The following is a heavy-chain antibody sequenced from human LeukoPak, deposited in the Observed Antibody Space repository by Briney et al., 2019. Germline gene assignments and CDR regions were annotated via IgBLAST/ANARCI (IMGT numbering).Heavy chain of an antibody. CDR2: ISGSGGST. D-gene: IGHD2-2*03. CDR1: GFTFSTYA. V-gene: IGHV3-23*01. J-gene: IGHJ4*02. CDR3: AKHGYCSGISCFFDF. Sequence: GGSLRLSCAAPGFTFSTYAMSWVRQAPGKGLEWVSTISGSGGSTYYADSVKGRFTTSRDSSKNTLYLQMNSLRAEDTALYYCAKHGYCSGISCFFDFWGQGTQVTVSS.